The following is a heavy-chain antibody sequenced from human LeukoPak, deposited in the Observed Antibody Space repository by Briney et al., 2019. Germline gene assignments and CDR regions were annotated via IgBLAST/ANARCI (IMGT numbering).Heavy chain of an antibody. Sequence: GGSLRLXCAASGFTFSSYEMNWVRQAPGKGLEWVSYIGSSGSTIYYADSVKGRFTISRDNAKNSLYLQMNSLRAEDTAVYYCARDTTAMVDYWGQGTLVTVSS. CDR2: IGSSGSTI. CDR1: GFTFSSYE. D-gene: IGHD5-18*01. V-gene: IGHV3-48*03. J-gene: IGHJ4*02. CDR3: ARDTTAMVDY.